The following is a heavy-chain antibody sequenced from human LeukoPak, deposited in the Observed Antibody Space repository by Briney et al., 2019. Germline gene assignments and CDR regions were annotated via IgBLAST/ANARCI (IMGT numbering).Heavy chain of an antibody. CDR2: IYYSGST. CDR3: ARDLQDYYGSGSRYYYYYYGMDV. D-gene: IGHD3-10*01. Sequence: PSETLSLTCTVSGGSISSYYWSWIRQPPGKGLEWIGYIYYSGSTNYNPSLKSRVTISVDTSKNQFSLKLSSVTAADTAVYYCARDLQDYYGSGSRYYYYYYGMDVWGKGTTVTVSS. J-gene: IGHJ6*04. V-gene: IGHV4-59*01. CDR1: GGSISSYY.